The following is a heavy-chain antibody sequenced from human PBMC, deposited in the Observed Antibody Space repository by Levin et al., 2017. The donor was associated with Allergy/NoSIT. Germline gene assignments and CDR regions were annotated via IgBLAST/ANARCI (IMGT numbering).Heavy chain of an antibody. J-gene: IGHJ6*02. D-gene: IGHD3-3*01. CDR3: ARGERLGEDYDFWSPPGYYYYGMDV. Sequence: SVKVSCKASGGTFSSYAISWVRQAPGQGLEWMGGIIPIFGTANYAQKFQGRVTITADKSTSTAYMELSSLRSEDTAVYYCARGERLGEDYDFWSPPGYYYYGMDVWGQGTTVTVSS. V-gene: IGHV1-69*06. CDR2: IIPIFGTA. CDR1: GGTFSSYA.